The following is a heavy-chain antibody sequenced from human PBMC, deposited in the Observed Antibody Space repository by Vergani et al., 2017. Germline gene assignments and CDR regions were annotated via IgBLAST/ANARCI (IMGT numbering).Heavy chain of an antibody. J-gene: IGHJ4*02. D-gene: IGHD4-17*01. CDR2: ISGSGGST. CDR1: GLPFSSYA. V-gene: IGHV3-23*01. CDR3: AKVPRTTVTTGAY. Sequence: EVQLLESGGGLVQPGGSLRLSCAASGLPFSSYAMSWVRKAPGKGLEWVSAISGSGGSTYYADSVKGRFTISRDNSKNTLYLQMNSLRAEDPAGYYCAKVPRTTVTTGAYWGQGTLVTVSS.